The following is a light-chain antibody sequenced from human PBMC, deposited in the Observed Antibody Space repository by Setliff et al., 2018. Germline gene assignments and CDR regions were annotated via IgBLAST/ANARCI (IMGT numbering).Light chain of an antibody. CDR1: SSDVGGYNY. J-gene: IGLJ1*01. Sequence: QSALTQPRSVSGSPGQSVTISCTGTSSDVGGYNYVSWYQQHPGKAPKVMIYDVSKRPSGVPDRFSGSKSGNTASLTISGLQAEDEAEYYCSSYTSSSTPYVFGTGTKVTVL. CDR2: DVS. V-gene: IGLV2-11*01. CDR3: SSYTSSSTPYV.